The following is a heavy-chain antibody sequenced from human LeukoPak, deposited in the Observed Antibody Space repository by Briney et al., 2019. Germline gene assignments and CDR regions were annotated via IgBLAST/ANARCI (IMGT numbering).Heavy chain of an antibody. Sequence: SQTLFLTCTVSGGSISSGSYYWSWIRQPAGKGLEWIGRIYTSGSTNYNPSLKSRVTISVDTSKNQFSLKLSSVTAADTAVYYCASSDFWSGCCDYWGQGTLVTVSS. D-gene: IGHD3-3*01. CDR3: ASSDFWSGCCDY. J-gene: IGHJ4*02. CDR1: GGSISSGSYY. V-gene: IGHV4-61*02. CDR2: IYTSGST.